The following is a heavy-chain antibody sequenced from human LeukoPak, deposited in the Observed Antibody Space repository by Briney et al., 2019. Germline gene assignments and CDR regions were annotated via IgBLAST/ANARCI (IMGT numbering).Heavy chain of an antibody. CDR1: GFTFSTYW. CDR2: MNQDGSEK. J-gene: IGHJ4*02. Sequence: PGGSLRLSCAASGFTFSTYWMGWVRRAPGKGLEWVANMNQDGSEKYYVDSVKGRFTISRDNAKNSLYLQMNSLTAEDTAVYYCARDLVVPVAAFDYWGQGILVTVSS. CDR3: ARDLVVPVAAFDY. V-gene: IGHV3-7*01. D-gene: IGHD2-2*01.